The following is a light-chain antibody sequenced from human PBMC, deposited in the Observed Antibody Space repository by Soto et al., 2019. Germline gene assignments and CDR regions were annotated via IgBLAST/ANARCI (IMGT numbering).Light chain of an antibody. CDR1: QDIKDY. CDR3: QHYDHLPPLS. V-gene: IGKV1-33*01. CDR2: DAS. Sequence: DIQMTQSPSSLSASVGDRVTITCQASQDIKDYLNWYQQKPGKAPNLLIYDASNLKTGVPSRFSGSGSGTHFTFTISSLQPEDVATYYCQHYDHLPPLSFGGGTKVEI. J-gene: IGKJ4*01.